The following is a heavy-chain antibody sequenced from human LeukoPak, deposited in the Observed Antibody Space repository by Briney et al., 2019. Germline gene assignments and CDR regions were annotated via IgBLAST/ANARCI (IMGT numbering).Heavy chain of an antibody. CDR3: AREAEAYCGGDCYLDY. D-gene: IGHD2-21*02. Sequence: GGSLRLSCAASGFTFSSYGMHWVRQAPGKGLEWVAVIWYDGSNKYYADSVKGRFTISRDNSKNSLYLQMNSLRAEDTAVYYCAREAEAYCGGDCYLDYWGQGTLVTVSS. V-gene: IGHV3-33*01. CDR2: IWYDGSNK. CDR1: GFTFSSYG. J-gene: IGHJ4*02.